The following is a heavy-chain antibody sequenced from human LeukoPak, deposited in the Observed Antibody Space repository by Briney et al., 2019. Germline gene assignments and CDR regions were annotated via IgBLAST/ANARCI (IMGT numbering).Heavy chain of an antibody. D-gene: IGHD6-13*01. Sequence: PSETLSLTCTVSGGSISSYYWSWIRQPAGKGLEWIGRIYTSGSTNYNPSLKSRVTISVDRSKNQFSLKLSSVTAADTAVYYCARGVAAAGNNWFDPWGQGTLVTVSS. V-gene: IGHV4-4*07. CDR2: IYTSGST. CDR1: GGSISSYY. J-gene: IGHJ5*02. CDR3: ARGVAAAGNNWFDP.